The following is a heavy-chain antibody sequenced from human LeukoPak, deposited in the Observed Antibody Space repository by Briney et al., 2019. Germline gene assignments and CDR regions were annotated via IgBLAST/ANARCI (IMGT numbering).Heavy chain of an antibody. D-gene: IGHD6-19*01. J-gene: IGHJ2*01. CDR2: INPSGGST. V-gene: IGHV1-46*01. CDR1: GYTFTSYY. CDR3: ASQYSSGWYVRYFDL. Sequence: GASVTVSCMASGYTFTSYYMHWVRRAPGQGLEWMGLINPSGGSTSYAQKFQGRVTMTRDMSTSTVYMELSSLRSEDTAVYYCASQYSSGWYVRYFDLWGRGTLVTVSS.